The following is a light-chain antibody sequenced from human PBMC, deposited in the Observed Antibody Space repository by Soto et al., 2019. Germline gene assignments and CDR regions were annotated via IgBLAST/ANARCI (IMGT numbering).Light chain of an antibody. CDR2: DVS. CDR3: QQYDSYSWT. J-gene: IGKJ1*01. V-gene: IGKV1-5*01. CDR1: QSVSNW. Sequence: ESLITEAPPTLTESVGERVTITCRASQSVSNWLAWYQQKPGKAPNLLIYDVSSLESGVPLRFSGSGSGTEFILTISSLQPDDFATYYCQQYDSYSWTFGQGTKVDIK.